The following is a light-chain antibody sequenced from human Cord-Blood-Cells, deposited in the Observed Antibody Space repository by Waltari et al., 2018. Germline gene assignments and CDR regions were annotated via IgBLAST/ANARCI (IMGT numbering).Light chain of an antibody. V-gene: IGLV2-14*01. J-gene: IGLJ1*01. CDR2: DVS. Sequence: QTALTQPASVSGSPGQSITISCTGTSSDVGGYNYVYWYQRHPGKGPKLMIYDVSNQPSGVSNRLFYSKSGNTASLTFTVRQAEDEADYYCSSYTSSSTYFFGTGTKVTDL. CDR3: SSYTSSSTYF. CDR1: SSDVGGYNY.